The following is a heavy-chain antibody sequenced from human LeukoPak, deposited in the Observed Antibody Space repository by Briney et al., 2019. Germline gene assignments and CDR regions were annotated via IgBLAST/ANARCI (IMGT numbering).Heavy chain of an antibody. J-gene: IGHJ6*03. CDR1: GFTFSSYG. D-gene: IGHD3-10*01. Sequence: GRSLRLSCAASGFTFSSYGMRWVRQAPGKGVEWVAVIWYDGNTKFYGDFVKGRFTISRDNSKNTVYLQMDSLRAEDTAVYYCAKGRTYGSGSFYMDVWGVGTTVTVSS. CDR3: AKGRTYGSGSFYMDV. CDR2: IWYDGNTK. V-gene: IGHV3-33*06.